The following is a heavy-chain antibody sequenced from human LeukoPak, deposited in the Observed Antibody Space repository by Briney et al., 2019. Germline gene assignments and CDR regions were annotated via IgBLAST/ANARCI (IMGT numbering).Heavy chain of an antibody. J-gene: IGHJ4*02. CDR1: GFAFSDYY. V-gene: IGHV3-11*04. CDR2: ITSDGSTI. CDR3: ARETGGGYYYSYYFDY. D-gene: IGHD3-22*01. Sequence: PGGSLRLSCAASGFAFSDYYMNWIRQAPGKGLEWVSYITSDGSTIYYADSVKGRFTVSRDNAKNSLYLHMNSLRVEDTAVYYCARETGGGYYYSYYFDYWGQGTLVTVSS.